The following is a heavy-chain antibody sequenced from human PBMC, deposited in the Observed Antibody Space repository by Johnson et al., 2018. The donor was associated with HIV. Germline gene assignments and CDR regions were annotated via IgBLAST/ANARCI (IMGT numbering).Heavy chain of an antibody. V-gene: IGHV3-33*06. J-gene: IGHJ3*02. D-gene: IGHD6-13*01. CDR3: AKDLRVAADPDAFDI. CDR2: IWDDGSKK. CDR1: GFIFSDYA. Sequence: QMQLVESGGGVVQPGRSLRLSCAASGFIFSDYAMHWVRQAPGKGLEWVAVIWDDGSKKYYVDSVKGRFTISRDNSKNTLYLQMNSLRAEDTAVYYCAKDLRVAADPDAFDIWGQGTMVTVSS.